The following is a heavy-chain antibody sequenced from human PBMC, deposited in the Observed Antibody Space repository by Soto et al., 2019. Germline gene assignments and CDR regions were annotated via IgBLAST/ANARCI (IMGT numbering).Heavy chain of an antibody. Sequence: QVQLQQWGAGLLKPSETLSLTCAVYGGSFSGYYWSWIRQPPGKGLEWIGEINHSGSTNYNPSLKSRVTISVDTSKNQFSLKLSSVTAADTAVYYCARAGWITMVRALYNWFDRWGQGTLVTVSS. V-gene: IGHV4-34*01. CDR3: ARAGWITMVRALYNWFDR. J-gene: IGHJ5*02. CDR1: GGSFSGYY. D-gene: IGHD3-10*01. CDR2: INHSGST.